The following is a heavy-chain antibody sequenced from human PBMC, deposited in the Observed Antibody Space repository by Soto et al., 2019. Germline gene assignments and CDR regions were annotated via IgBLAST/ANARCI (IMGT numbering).Heavy chain of an antibody. CDR1: GFTFSSYS. CDR3: ARYFLPAGVVPHLYGMDV. V-gene: IGHV3-21*01. Sequence: EVQLVESGGGLVKPGGSLRLSCAASGFTFSSYSMNWVRQAPGKGLEWVSSISSSSSYIYYADSVKGRFTISRDNAKNSLYLQMNSLRAEDTAVYYFARYFLPAGVVPHLYGMDVWGPGTTVHVSS. CDR2: ISSSSSYI. D-gene: IGHD2-2*01. J-gene: IGHJ6*02.